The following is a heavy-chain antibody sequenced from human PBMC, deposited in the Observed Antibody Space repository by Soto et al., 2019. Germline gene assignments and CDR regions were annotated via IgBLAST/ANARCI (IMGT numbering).Heavy chain of an antibody. Sequence: QVQLLQSGAEVKKPGASVKVSCKASGYTFTSSDISWVRQATGQGLEWLGWMHPNSGITGYTQKFQGRVTMTRNTSIRTAYMELSSLRSEDPAVYYCAVGFRSGWVFDYWGQGALVTVSS. CDR2: MHPNSGIT. CDR1: GYTFTSSD. D-gene: IGHD6-19*01. CDR3: AVGFRSGWVFDY. J-gene: IGHJ4*02. V-gene: IGHV1-8*01.